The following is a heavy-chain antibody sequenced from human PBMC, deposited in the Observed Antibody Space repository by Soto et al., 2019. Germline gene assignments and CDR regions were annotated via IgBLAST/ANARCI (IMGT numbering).Heavy chain of an antibody. Sequence: EVYLLESGGGLVQPGGSLRLSCAASRLTFSSYAMSWVRQTPGKGLEWVSAISSSGASTYVADSVKGRFTISRDNSKNTLYLQMNSLRAEDTAIYYCVKEGKMGVEGFDFWGQGTLVTVSS. V-gene: IGHV3-23*01. CDR2: ISSSGAST. CDR1: RLTFSSYA. D-gene: IGHD1-26*01. CDR3: VKEGKMGVEGFDF. J-gene: IGHJ4*02.